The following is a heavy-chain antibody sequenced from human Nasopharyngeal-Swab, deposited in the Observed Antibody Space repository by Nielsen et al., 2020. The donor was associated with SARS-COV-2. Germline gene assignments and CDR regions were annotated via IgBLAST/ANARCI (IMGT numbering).Heavy chain of an antibody. V-gene: IGHV1-69*06. D-gene: IGHD3-10*01. Sequence: WVRQAPGQGLEWMGGIIPIFGTANYAQKFQGRVTITADKSTSTAYMELSSLRSEDTAVYYCAREGRGSGDYYYMDVWGKGTTVTVSS. CDR2: IIPIFGTA. CDR3: AREGRGSGDYYYMDV. J-gene: IGHJ6*03.